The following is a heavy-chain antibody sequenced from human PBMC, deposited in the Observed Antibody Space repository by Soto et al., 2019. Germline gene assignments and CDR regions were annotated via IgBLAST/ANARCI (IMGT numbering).Heavy chain of an antibody. CDR1: GGSIRSGGYY. V-gene: IGHV4-31*03. CDR3: ARDHVAGGLDY. Sequence: QVQLQESGPGLVKPSQTLSLTCTVSGGSIRSGGYYWSWIRQDPGKGVEWIGYIYYSGSTYYNPSLKSRVTISVDTSKNQFSLKLSSVTAADTAVYYCARDHVAGGLDYWGQGTLVTVSS. J-gene: IGHJ4*02. CDR2: IYYSGST. D-gene: IGHD2-15*01.